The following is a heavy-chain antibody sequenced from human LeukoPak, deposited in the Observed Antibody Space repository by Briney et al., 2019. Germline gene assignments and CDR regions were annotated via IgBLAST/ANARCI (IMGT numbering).Heavy chain of an antibody. CDR1: GGSISSYY. Sequence: PSETLSLTCTVSGGSISSYYWSWIRQPPGKGLEWIGYISYSGSTYYNPSLKSRVIISIDGSKNQFSLKLSSVTAADTAVYYCARGSTLDYWGQGTLVTVSS. CDR3: ARGSTLDY. V-gene: IGHV4-59*12. J-gene: IGHJ4*02. CDR2: ISYSGST. D-gene: IGHD2-15*01.